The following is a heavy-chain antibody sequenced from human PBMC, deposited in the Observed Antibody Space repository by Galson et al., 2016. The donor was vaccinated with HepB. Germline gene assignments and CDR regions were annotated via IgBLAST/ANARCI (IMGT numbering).Heavy chain of an antibody. J-gene: IGHJ6*02. CDR2: IYYSGNT. D-gene: IGHD3-3*01. CDR1: GGSFSSNF. CDR3: ASLGNYNFCMGYPNYYYYHAMDV. V-gene: IGHV4-59*08. Sequence: ETLSLSCTVSGGSFSSNFWSWIRQPPGKGLEWIGYIYYSGNTNYNPSLKNLVTMSVDTSKNQFPLTLSSVTAADTAVYYCASLGNYNFCMGYPNYYYYHAMDVWGQGTTVTVS.